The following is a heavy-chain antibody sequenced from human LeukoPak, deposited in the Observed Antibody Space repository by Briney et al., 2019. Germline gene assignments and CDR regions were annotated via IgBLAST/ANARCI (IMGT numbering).Heavy chain of an antibody. J-gene: IGHJ2*01. D-gene: IGHD5-18*01. CDR3: ARDYSYGYFRYFDL. Sequence: SETLSLTCSVSGGSISSYYWSWIRQPAGKGLEWIGRTYTSGSTNYNPSLKSRVTMSVDTSKNQFSLKLSSVTAADTAVYYCARDYSYGYFRYFDLWGRGTLVTVSS. CDR1: GGSISSYY. V-gene: IGHV4-4*07. CDR2: TYTSGST.